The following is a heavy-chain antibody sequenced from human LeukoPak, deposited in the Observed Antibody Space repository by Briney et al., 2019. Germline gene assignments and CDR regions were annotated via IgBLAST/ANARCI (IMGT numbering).Heavy chain of an antibody. CDR2: ISASGP. CDR1: GFTFSRLA. Sequence: GGSLKLSCAASGFTFSRLAMTWVRQAPGKGLEWVSTISASGPYYADAVRGRFTISRDNSRNTLSLQMDSLRAEDTAVYYCAKDHESDGYPCLDHWGLGTLVTVSS. V-gene: IGHV3-23*01. J-gene: IGHJ4*02. D-gene: IGHD3-22*01. CDR3: AKDHESDGYPCLDH.